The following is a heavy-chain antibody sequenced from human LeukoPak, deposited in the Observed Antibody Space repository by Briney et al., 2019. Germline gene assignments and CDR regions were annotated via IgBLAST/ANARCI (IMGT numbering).Heavy chain of an antibody. V-gene: IGHV3-33*01. CDR3: VRGVGVSRFNYFDP. D-gene: IGHD6-13*01. J-gene: IGHJ5*02. CDR2: IWYDASNK. CDR1: GFTFSSFG. Sequence: PGGSLRLSCAASGFTFSSFGMHWVRQALGKGLEWVAVIWYDASNKYYADSVKGRFTISRDNSKNTLFLQMNSLRDDDTAVYYCVRGVGVSRFNYFDPWGQGTLVIVSS.